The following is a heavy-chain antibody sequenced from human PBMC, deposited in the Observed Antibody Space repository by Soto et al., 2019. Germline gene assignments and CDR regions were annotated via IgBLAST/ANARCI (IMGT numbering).Heavy chain of an antibody. CDR2: ISYDGSNK. Sequence: QVQLVESGGGVVQPGRSLRLSCAASGFTFSSYAMHWVRQAPGKGLEWVAVISYDGSNKYYADSVKGRFTISRDNSKNALYLQMNGLRAEDTAVYYCARDPLWGTAMGLRYFDLWGRGTLVTVSS. V-gene: IGHV3-30-3*01. CDR1: GFTFSSYA. D-gene: IGHD5-18*01. J-gene: IGHJ2*01. CDR3: ARDPLWGTAMGLRYFDL.